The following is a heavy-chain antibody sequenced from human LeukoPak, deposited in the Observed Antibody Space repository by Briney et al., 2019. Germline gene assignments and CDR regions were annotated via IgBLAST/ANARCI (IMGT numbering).Heavy chain of an antibody. Sequence: SGTLSLTCTVSGGSISSYYWSWIRQPPGKGLEWIGYIYYSGSTNYNPSLKSRATISVDTSKNQFSLKLSSVTAADTAVYYCARTKIGAFDIWGQGTMVTVSS. CDR3: ARTKIGAFDI. CDR2: IYYSGST. CDR1: GGSISSYY. V-gene: IGHV4-59*01. D-gene: IGHD3-10*01. J-gene: IGHJ3*02.